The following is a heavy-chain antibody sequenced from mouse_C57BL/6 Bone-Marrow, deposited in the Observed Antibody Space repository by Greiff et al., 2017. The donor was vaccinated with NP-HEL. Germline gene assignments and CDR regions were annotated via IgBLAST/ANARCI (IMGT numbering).Heavy chain of an antibody. CDR1: GYTFTSYW. Sequence: VPLQQSGTVLARPGASVKMSCKTSGYTFTSYWMHWVKQRPGQGLEWIGAIYPGNSDTSYNQKFKGKAKLTAVTSASTAYMELSSLTNEDSAVYYCTRRGGPLCYAMDYWGQGTSVTVSA. J-gene: IGHJ4*01. V-gene: IGHV1-5*01. CDR3: TRRGGPLCYAMDY. CDR2: IYPGNSDT.